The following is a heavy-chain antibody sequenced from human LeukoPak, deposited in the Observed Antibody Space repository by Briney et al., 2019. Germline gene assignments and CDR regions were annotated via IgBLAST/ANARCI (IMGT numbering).Heavy chain of an antibody. CDR3: ARYLDYGGNSRVFQH. CDR1: GGSINSYY. D-gene: IGHD4-23*01. V-gene: IGHV4-34*01. Sequence: KPSETLSLTCTVSGGSINSYYWTWIRQPPGKGLEWIGEINHGGSTNYNPSLKSRVTISVDTSKNQFSLKLSSVTAADTAVYYCARYLDYGGNSRVFQHWGQGTLVTVSS. J-gene: IGHJ1*01. CDR2: INHGGST.